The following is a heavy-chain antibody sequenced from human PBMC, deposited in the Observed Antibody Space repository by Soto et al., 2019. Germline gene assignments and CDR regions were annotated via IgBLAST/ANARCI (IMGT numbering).Heavy chain of an antibody. CDR1: GGSISSINW. J-gene: IGHJ5*02. CDR3: ARSQGVSATHHFDA. D-gene: IGHD2-8*01. CDR2: IYHSGTT. Sequence: QVQLQESGPGLVKPSGTLSLTCGVSGGSISSINWWSWVRQSPRKGLEWIGEIYHSGTTNYNPSLESGVTLSVDKSKNQIYLKLTSMTAADTAVYFCARSQGVSATHHFDAWGQGTLVTVSS. V-gene: IGHV4-4*02.